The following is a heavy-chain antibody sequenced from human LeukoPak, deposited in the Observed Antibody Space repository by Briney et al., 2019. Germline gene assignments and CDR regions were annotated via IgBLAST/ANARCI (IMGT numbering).Heavy chain of an antibody. J-gene: IGHJ4*02. CDR1: GGTFSSYA. V-gene: IGHV1-69*05. Sequence: GASVKVSCKASGGTFSSYAISWVRQAPGQGLEWMGGIIPTFGTANYAQKFQGRVTITTDESTSTAYMELSSLRSEDTAVYYCARSPGGYYDSSGYHWGQGTLVTVSS. CDR3: ARSPGGYYDSSGYH. CDR2: IIPTFGTA. D-gene: IGHD3-22*01.